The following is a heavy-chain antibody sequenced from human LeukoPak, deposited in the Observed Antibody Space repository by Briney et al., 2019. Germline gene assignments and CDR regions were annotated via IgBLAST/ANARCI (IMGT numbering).Heavy chain of an antibody. CDR3: GRNDIAVAGTVSTFDY. D-gene: IGHD6-19*01. J-gene: IGHJ4*02. V-gene: IGHV3-23*01. Sequence: GGSLRLSCAASGFTFSSYAVSWVRQAPGKGLEWVSAISGSGGSTYYADSVKGRFTISRDNSKNTLYLQMNSLRAEDTAVYYCGRNDIAVAGTVSTFDYWGQGTLVTVSS. CDR1: GFTFSSYA. CDR2: ISGSGGST.